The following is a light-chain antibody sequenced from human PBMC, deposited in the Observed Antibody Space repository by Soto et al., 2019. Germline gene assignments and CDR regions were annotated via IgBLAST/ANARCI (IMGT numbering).Light chain of an antibody. CDR1: SSDVGSYNL. Sequence: QSVLTQPASVSGSPGQSITISCTGTSSDVGSYNLVSWYQQHPGKAPKLMIYDGSKRPSGVSNRFSGSKSGNTASLTISGRQAEDEADYYCCSYAGSSTVVFGGGTKVTVL. CDR3: CSYAGSSTVV. CDR2: DGS. V-gene: IGLV2-23*01. J-gene: IGLJ2*01.